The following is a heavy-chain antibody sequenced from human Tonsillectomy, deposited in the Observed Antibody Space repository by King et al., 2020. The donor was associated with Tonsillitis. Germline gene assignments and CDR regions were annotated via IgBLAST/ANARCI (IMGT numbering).Heavy chain of an antibody. Sequence: VQLVESGGGLVQPGRSLRLSCAASGFTFDDYAMYWVRQAPGKGLEWVSGISWNSGSIGYADSVKGRFTISRDNAKNSLYLQMNSLRAEDTALYYCAKVGPHGDYLSTWGQGTLVTVSS. V-gene: IGHV3-9*01. CDR2: ISWNSGSI. CDR1: GFTFDDYA. J-gene: IGHJ5*02. CDR3: AKVGPHGDYLST. D-gene: IGHD4-17*01.